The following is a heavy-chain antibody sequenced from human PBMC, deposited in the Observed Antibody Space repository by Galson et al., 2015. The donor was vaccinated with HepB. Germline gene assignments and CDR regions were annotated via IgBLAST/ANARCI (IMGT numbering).Heavy chain of an antibody. V-gene: IGHV1-2*02. Sequence: SVKVSCKASGSIFTGYNIHWVRQSPGQGLQWMGWINPPNGDTDYAENFQCRVAMSRDTSISTVYMELRGLRSDDTAMYFCARLDFWGQGTLRTVSS. CDR1: GSIFTGYN. J-gene: IGHJ4*02. CDR3: ARLDF. CDR2: INPPNGDT.